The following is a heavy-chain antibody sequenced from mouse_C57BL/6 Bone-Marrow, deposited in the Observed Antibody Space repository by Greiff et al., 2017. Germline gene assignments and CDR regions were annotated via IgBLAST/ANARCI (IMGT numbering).Heavy chain of an antibody. Sequence: VQLQQSGAELVRPGASVKLSCTASGFTFTNTYMHWVKQRPGQGLEWIGRIDPANGNTKYTPKFQGKATITVDTSSNTAYLQLSSLTSEDAAIYYCARWDTVGDDRYFDGWGTGTTVTVSS. J-gene: IGHJ1*03. D-gene: IGHD1-1*01. CDR1: GFTFTNTY. CDR3: ARWDTVGDDRYFDG. V-gene: IGHV14-3*01. CDR2: IDPANGNT.